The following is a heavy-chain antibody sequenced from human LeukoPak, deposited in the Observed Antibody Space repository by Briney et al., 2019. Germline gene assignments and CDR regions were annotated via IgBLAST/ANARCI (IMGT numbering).Heavy chain of an antibody. CDR2: ISSSGSTI. CDR1: GFTFSSYW. CDR3: ARGTHISLVRGALDY. Sequence: GGSLRLSCAASGFTFSSYWMSWVRQAPGKGLEWVSYISSSGSTIYYADSVKGRFTISRDNAKNPLHLQMNSLRAEDTAIYFCARGTHISLVRGALDYWGQGMLVTVSS. D-gene: IGHD3-10*01. V-gene: IGHV3-48*03. J-gene: IGHJ4*02.